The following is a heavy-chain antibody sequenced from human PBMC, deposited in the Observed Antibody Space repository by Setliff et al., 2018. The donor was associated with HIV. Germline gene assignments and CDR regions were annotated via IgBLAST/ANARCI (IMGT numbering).Heavy chain of an antibody. Sequence: PGGSLRLSCAPSGFTFGSYAMSWVRQAPGKGLEWVSRINSDGSSTTYADSVKGRFTISRDNSKSMLDLQMDSLRPEDTAVYYCVKDGDYSNNLYDAFDIWGQGTMVTVSS. CDR2: INSDGSST. D-gene: IGHD3-16*01. CDR3: VKDGDYSNNLYDAFDI. V-gene: IGHV3-23*01. CDR1: GFTFGSYA. J-gene: IGHJ3*02.